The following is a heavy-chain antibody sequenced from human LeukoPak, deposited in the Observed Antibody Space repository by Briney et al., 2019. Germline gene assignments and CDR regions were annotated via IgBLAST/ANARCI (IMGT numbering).Heavy chain of an antibody. CDR2: IKSKTDGGTT. CDR1: GFTFSNPW. D-gene: IGHD6-13*01. V-gene: IGHV3-15*01. J-gene: IGHJ4*02. CDR3: TTGIAAAPTFYFDY. Sequence: GGSLRLSCAASGFTFSNPWMSWVRQAPGKGLEWVGRIKSKTDGGTTDYAAPVKGRFTISRDDSKNTLYLQMNSLKTEDTAVYYCTTGIAAAPTFYFDYWGQGTLVTVSS.